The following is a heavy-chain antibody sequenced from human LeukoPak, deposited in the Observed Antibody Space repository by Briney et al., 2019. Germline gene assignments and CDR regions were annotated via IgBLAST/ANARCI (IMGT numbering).Heavy chain of an antibody. V-gene: IGHV1-2*06. D-gene: IGHD6-13*01. Sequence: ASVKVSCKASGYTFTGYYMHWVRQAPGQGLEWMGRINPNSGGTNYAQKFQGRVTMTRDTSISTAYMELSRLRSDGTAVYYCARDKVAAADGWFDPWGQGTLVTVSS. J-gene: IGHJ5*02. CDR3: ARDKVAAADGWFDP. CDR1: GYTFTGYY. CDR2: INPNSGGT.